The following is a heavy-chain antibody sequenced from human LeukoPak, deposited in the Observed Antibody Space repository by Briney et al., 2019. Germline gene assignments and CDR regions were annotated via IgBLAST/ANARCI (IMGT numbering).Heavy chain of an antibody. CDR1: GFAFSSYA. V-gene: IGHV3-23*01. Sequence: GGSLRLSCAASGFAFSSYAMSWVRQAPGKGLEWVSAISGSGGSTYYADSVKGRFTISRDNSKNTLYLQMNSLRAEDTAVYYCAKDTREIVVVTAITFYYYYMDVWGKGTTVTVSS. CDR2: ISGSGGST. J-gene: IGHJ6*03. D-gene: IGHD2-21*02. CDR3: AKDTREIVVVTAITFYYYYMDV.